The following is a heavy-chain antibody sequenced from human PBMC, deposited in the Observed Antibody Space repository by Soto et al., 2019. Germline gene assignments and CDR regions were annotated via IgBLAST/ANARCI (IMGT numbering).Heavy chain of an antibody. CDR1: GYSFTSYW. CDR2: IYPGDSDT. D-gene: IGHD2-15*01. J-gene: IGHJ5*02. CDR3: ARYSTRDYSGFTWEYWCDP. V-gene: IGHV5-51*03. Sequence: EVQLVQSGAEVKKPGESLKISCKGSGYSFTSYWIGWVRQMPGKGLEWMGIIYPGDSDTRYSPSFQGQVTISADNSISTAYLQWSSLKASDTAMYYCARYSTRDYSGFTWEYWCDPWGQGTLVTVSS.